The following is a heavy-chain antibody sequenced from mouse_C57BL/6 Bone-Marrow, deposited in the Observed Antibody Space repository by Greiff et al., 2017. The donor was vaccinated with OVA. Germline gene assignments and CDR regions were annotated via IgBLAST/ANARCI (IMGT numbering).Heavy chain of an antibody. J-gene: IGHJ3*01. CDR2: ISNGGGST. CDR3: ARQGTAQATGAY. Sequence: EVQRVESGGGLVQPGGSLKLSCAASGFTFSDYYMYWVRQTPEKRLEWVAYISNGGGSTYYPDTVKGRFTISRDNAKNTLYLQMSRLKSEDTAMYYCARQGTAQATGAYWGQGTLVTVSA. CDR1: GFTFSDYY. V-gene: IGHV5-12*01. D-gene: IGHD3-2*02.